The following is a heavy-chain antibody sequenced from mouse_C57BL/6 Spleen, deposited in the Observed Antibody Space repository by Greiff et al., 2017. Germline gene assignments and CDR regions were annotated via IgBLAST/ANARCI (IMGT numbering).Heavy chain of an antibody. Sequence: VQLQESGPGLVQPSQSLSITCTVSGFSLTSYGVHWVRQSPGKGLEWLGVIWSGGSTDYNAAFISRLSISKDNSKSQVFFKMNSLQADDTAIYDSAGSYYYGSRPHAMDYWGQGTSVTVSS. CDR1: GFSLTSYG. CDR3: AGSYYYGSRPHAMDY. J-gene: IGHJ4*01. CDR2: IWSGGST. D-gene: IGHD1-1*01. V-gene: IGHV2-2*01.